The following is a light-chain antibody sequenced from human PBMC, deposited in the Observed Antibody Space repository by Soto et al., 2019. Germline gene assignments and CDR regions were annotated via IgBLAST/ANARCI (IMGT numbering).Light chain of an antibody. J-gene: IGKJ2*01. Sequence: EIVLTQSPATLSLSPGERATLSCRASQSVGNYLAWYQQKPGQAPRLLIYGASTRASGIPARFSGSGSGTYFTLTISSLEPEDFAVYYCQQRSSWPPDTFGQGTKLEIK. CDR2: GAS. CDR1: QSVGNY. V-gene: IGKV3-11*01. CDR3: QQRSSWPPDT.